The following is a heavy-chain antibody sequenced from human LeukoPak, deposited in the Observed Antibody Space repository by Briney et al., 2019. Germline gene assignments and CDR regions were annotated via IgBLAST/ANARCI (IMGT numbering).Heavy chain of an antibody. CDR1: GYSFTSYW. CDR3: ARNYYDSSGYPYYFDY. CDR2: IYPGDSDT. Sequence: GESLKISCKGSGYSFTSYWIGWVRQMPGKGLEWMGIIYPGDSDTRYSPSFQGQVTISADESISTAYLQWSSLKASDTAMYYCARNYYDSSGYPYYFDYWGQGTLVTVSS. D-gene: IGHD3-22*01. J-gene: IGHJ4*02. V-gene: IGHV5-51*01.